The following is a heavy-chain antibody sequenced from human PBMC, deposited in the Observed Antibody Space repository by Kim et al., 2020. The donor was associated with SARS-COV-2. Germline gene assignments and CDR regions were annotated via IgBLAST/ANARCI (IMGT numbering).Heavy chain of an antibody. CDR1: GFTFTSFA. D-gene: IGHD6-13*01. V-gene: IGHV3-48*03. CDR3: AGSPAAGRNY. J-gene: IGHJ4*02. Sequence: GGSLRLSCATSGFTFTSFAMIWVRQAPGKGLEWVSYIDISGSPIYYTDSVKGRFTISRDNTKHSLYLQMNSLRAEDTAVYYYAGSPAAGRNYWGQGTLVTVSS. CDR2: IDISGSPI.